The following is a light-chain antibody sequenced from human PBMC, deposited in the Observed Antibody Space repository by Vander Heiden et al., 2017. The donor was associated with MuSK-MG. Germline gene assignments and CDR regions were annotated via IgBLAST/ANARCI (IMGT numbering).Light chain of an antibody. J-gene: IGLJ2*01. CDR3: AAWDDSLNGGV. CDR2: SNN. Sequence: QSVLTQPPSASGTPGQRVTISCSGSSSNIGSNTVNWYQQLPGTAPKLLIYSNNQRPSGVPDRFSGSKSGTSASLAISGLQSEDEADDDCAAWDDSLNGGVFGGGTKLTVL. V-gene: IGLV1-44*01. CDR1: SSNIGSNT.